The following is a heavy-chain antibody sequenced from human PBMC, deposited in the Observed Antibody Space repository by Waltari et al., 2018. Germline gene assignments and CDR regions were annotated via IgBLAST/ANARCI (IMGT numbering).Heavy chain of an antibody. CDR3: ARLLNGAFDF. D-gene: IGHD2-8*01. V-gene: IGHV4-38-2*01. Sequence: QVQLEESGPGRQLPSERLSLTCALPGSSISRGYYLCCVRRPPGTGLEWIGRIYHSGSTYYNPALKRRVTISVDTSKNQFSLKLSSVTAADTAVYYCARLLNGAFDFWGQGTMVTVSS. CDR2: IYHSGST. CDR1: GSSISRGYY. J-gene: IGHJ3*01.